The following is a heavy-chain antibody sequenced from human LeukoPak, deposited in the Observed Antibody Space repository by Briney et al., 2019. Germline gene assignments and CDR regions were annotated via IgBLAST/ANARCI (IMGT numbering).Heavy chain of an antibody. CDR3: ARDRTMVRGVPPYGMDV. J-gene: IGHJ6*02. CDR1: GYTFTTYA. Sequence: ASVKVSCKASGYTFTTYAIHWVRQAPGQRLEWLGWINTGNGDTRYSQTFQGRVTITRDTSASTAYMELSSLRSEDTAVYYCARDRTMVRGVPPYGMDVWGQGTTVTVSS. V-gene: IGHV1-3*04. CDR2: INTGNGDT. D-gene: IGHD3-10*01.